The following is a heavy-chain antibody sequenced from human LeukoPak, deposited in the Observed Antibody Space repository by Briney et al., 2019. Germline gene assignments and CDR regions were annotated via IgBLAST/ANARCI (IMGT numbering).Heavy chain of an antibody. J-gene: IGHJ4*02. V-gene: IGHV4-34*01. D-gene: IGHD3-22*01. CDR2: INHSGST. Sequence: PGGSLRLSCAASGFTFSSYAMSWVRQPPGKGLEWIGEINHSGSTNYNPSLKSRVTISVDTSKNQFSLKLSSVTAADTAVYYCARENYYDSSGLDYWGQGTLVTVSS. CDR1: GFTFSSYA. CDR3: ARENYYDSSGLDY.